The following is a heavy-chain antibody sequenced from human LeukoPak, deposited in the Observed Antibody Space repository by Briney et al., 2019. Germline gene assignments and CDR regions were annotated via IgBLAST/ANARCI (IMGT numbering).Heavy chain of an antibody. D-gene: IGHD2-2*01. J-gene: IGHJ5*02. V-gene: IGHV5-51*01. CDR3: ARLVPIVVVPAADNWFDP. CDR1: GYSFTSYW. Sequence: GGSLRLSCKGSGYSFTSYWIGWVRQMPGKGLEWMRIIYPGNSDTRYSPSFQGQVTISADKSISNAYLQWSSLEASDTAMYYCARLVPIVVVPAADNWFDPWGQGTLVTVSS. CDR2: IYPGNSDT.